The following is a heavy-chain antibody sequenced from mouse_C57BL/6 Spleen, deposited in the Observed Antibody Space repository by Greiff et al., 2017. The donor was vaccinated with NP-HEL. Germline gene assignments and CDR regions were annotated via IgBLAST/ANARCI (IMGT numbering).Heavy chain of an antibody. CDR3: ARVYDYKYYFDY. CDR2: INYDGSST. Sequence: EVKLMESEGGLVQPGRSMKLSCTASGFTFSDYYMAWVRQVPEKGLEWVANINYDGSSTYYLDSLKSRFIISRDNAKNILYLQMSSLKSEDTATYYCARVYDYKYYFDYWGQGTTLTVSS. V-gene: IGHV5-16*01. J-gene: IGHJ2*01. D-gene: IGHD2-4*01. CDR1: GFTFSDYY.